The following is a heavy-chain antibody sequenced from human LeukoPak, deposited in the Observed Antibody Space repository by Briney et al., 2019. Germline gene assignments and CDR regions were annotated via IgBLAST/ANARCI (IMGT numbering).Heavy chain of an antibody. CDR3: ARGDFGVVITYSWFDP. J-gene: IGHJ5*02. Sequence: GGSLRLSCAASGFTSSKYTIHWVRQAPGKGLEWVAVISNGGSNKYYADSVKGRFTISRDNSKNTLYLQMDSLRAEDTAVYYCARGDFGVVITYSWFDPWGQGTLVTVSS. CDR2: ISNGGSNK. CDR1: GFTSSKYT. V-gene: IGHV3-30*04. D-gene: IGHD3-3*01.